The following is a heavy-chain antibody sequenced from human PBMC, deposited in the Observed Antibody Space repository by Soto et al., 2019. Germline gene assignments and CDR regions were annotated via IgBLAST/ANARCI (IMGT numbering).Heavy chain of an antibody. V-gene: IGHV4-59*01. CDR1: GGSISSYY. CDR2: IYYSGST. CDR3: ARALSDNRLQFEYYYYYGMDV. J-gene: IGHJ6*02. Sequence: PSETLSLTCTVSGGSISSYYWSWIRQPPGKGLEWIGYIYYSGSTNYNPSLKSRVTISVDTSKNQFSLKLSSVTAADTAVYYCARALSDNRLQFEYYYYYGMDVWGQGTTVTVSS. D-gene: IGHD4-4*01.